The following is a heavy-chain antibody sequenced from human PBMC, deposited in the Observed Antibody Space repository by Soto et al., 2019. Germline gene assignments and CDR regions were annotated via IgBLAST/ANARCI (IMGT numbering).Heavy chain of an antibody. CDR3: ARAKRWLQSAY. V-gene: IGHV4-34*01. CDR1: VGSFSAYY. CDR2: INHGGST. Sequence: QVQLQQWGAGLLKPSETLSLTSAVYVGSFSAYYWSWIRQPPGKGLEWIGEINHGGSTNYNPSLKSRVTISVDTSKNQLSLKLSSVTAADTAVYYCARAKRWLQSAYWGQGTLVTVSS. J-gene: IGHJ4*02. D-gene: IGHD5-12*01.